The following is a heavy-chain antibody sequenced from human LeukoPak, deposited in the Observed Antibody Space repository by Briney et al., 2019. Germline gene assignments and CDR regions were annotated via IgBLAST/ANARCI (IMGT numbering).Heavy chain of an antibody. D-gene: IGHD2-15*01. CDR1: GLTFSSHW. V-gene: IGHV3-48*01. CDR3: ARGVLSGGFDY. J-gene: IGHJ4*02. CDR2: ISTISSLI. Sequence: PGGSLRLSCAASGLTFSSHWMHWVRQAPGKGLEWVSYISTISSLIYYADSVKGRFTISRDNAKNSLYLQMNSLRAEDTAVYYCARGVLSGGFDYWGQGTLVTVSS.